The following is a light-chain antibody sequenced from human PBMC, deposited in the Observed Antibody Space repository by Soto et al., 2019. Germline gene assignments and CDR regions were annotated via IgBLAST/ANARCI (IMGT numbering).Light chain of an antibody. CDR1: QAIRND. V-gene: IGKV1-16*01. J-gene: IGKJ1*01. CDR3: QHYDTSSWT. CDR2: AAS. Sequence: DIQMTQSPSSLFASVGDRTTIAGRASQAIRNDLAWFPQRKGKAPKVLIYAASGLVTGVPPTFSGSGSGTEFTLSISSVQPDDVETYFCQHYDTSSWTFGQGTKVDIK.